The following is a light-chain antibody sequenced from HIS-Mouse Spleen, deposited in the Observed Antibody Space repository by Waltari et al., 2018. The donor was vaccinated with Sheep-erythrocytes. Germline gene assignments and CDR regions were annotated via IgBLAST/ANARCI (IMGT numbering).Light chain of an antibody. CDR2: WAS. CDR1: QSVLYSSNNKNY. Sequence: DIVMTQSPDSLAVSLGERATINCKSSQSVLYSSNNKNYLAWYQQKPGQPPKLRIYWASTRESGVPDRFSCSGSGTDFTLTISSLQAEDVAVYYCQQYYSTPLTFGGGTKVEIK. CDR3: QQYYSTPLT. J-gene: IGKJ4*01. V-gene: IGKV4-1*01.